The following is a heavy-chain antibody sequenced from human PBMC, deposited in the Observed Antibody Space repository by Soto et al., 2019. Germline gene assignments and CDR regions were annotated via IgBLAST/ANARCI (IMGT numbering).Heavy chain of an antibody. CDR1: GFTFSSYS. CDR2: ISSSSSYI. Sequence: GGSLRLSCAASGFTFSSYSMNWVRQAPGKGLEWVSSISSSSSYIYYADSVKGRFTISRDNAKNSLYLQMNSLRAEDTAVYYCARGYRVSEWFSFAFDIWGQGTMVTVSS. D-gene: IGHD3-16*02. J-gene: IGHJ3*02. V-gene: IGHV3-21*01. CDR3: ARGYRVSEWFSFAFDI.